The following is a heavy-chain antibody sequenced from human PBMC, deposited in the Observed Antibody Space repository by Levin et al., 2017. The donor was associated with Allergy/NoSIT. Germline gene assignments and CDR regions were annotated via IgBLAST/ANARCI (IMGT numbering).Heavy chain of an antibody. CDR2: ISSSGSTI. Sequence: GGSLRLSCAASGFTFSDYYMSWIRQAPGKGLEWVSYISSSGSTIYYADSVKGRFTISRDNAKNSLYLQMNSLRAEDTAVYYCARDPSIFGVVIPNWFDPWGQGTLVTVSS. CDR3: ARDPSIFGVVIPNWFDP. J-gene: IGHJ5*02. V-gene: IGHV3-11*01. CDR1: GFTFSDYY. D-gene: IGHD3-3*02.